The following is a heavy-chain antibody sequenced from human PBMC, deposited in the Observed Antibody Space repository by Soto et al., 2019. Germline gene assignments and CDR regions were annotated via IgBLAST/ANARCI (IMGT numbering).Heavy chain of an antibody. V-gene: IGHV4-39*01. J-gene: IGHJ1*01. D-gene: IGHD3-22*01. CDR1: GDSISNKNYH. CDR2: VYSNGHT. CDR3: ASLTTGRTGDS. Sequence: SETLSLTCTVSGDSISNKNYHWGWTRQPPGKGLEWIGTVYSNGHTYYNPSLKSRLAMAVDTSKNQFSLSLISVTAADTAVYFCASLTTGRTGDSWGQGSLVTVSS.